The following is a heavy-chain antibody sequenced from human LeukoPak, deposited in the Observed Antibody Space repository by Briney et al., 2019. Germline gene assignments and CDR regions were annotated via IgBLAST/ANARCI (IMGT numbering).Heavy chain of an antibody. CDR2: IYSSGST. CDR3: ARATWYSSSYFSH. CDR1: GGSISSYY. Sequence: PSETLSLTCTVSGGSISSYYWSWIRQPPGKGLEWIGHIYSSGSTNYNPSLKSRVTISVDTYKNQFSLKLSSVTAADTAVYYCARATWYSSSYFSHWGQGTLVTVSS. V-gene: IGHV4-59*01. J-gene: IGHJ1*01. D-gene: IGHD6-13*01.